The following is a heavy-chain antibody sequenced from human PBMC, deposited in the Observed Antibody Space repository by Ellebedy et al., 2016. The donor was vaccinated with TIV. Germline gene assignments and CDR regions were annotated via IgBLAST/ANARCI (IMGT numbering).Heavy chain of an antibody. V-gene: IGHV1-46*01. CDR1: GYTFTTYY. CDR3: ARGPYGGISVWYFDV. Sequence: ASVKVSCKASGYTFTTYYIHWVRQAPGQGLEWVGTLNPSTGGTSYAQKFQGRVTLTRDTSTSTAYMELSSLRSEDTAVYYCARGPYGGISVWYFDVWGRGTLVTVSS. J-gene: IGHJ2*01. D-gene: IGHD4-23*01. CDR2: LNPSTGGT.